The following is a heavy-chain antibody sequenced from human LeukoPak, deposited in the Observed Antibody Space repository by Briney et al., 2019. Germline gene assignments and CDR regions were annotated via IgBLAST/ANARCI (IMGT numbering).Heavy chain of an antibody. CDR2: IYHSGST. CDR3: ARDRGYRVTWFDP. CDR1: GGSIRSGNYY. V-gene: IGHV4-30-2*01. Sequence: SETLSLTCTVSGGSIRSGNYYWNWIRQPPGKGLEWIGYIYHSGSTYYNPSLKSRVTISVDRSKNQFSLKLSSVTAADTAVYYCARDRGYRVTWFDPWGQGTLVTVSS. J-gene: IGHJ5*02. D-gene: IGHD5-18*01.